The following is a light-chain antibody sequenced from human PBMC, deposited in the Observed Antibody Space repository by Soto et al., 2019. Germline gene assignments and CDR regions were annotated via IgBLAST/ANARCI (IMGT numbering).Light chain of an antibody. Sequence: IVMTQSPATLSVSPGERATLSCRASQSVSSDLAWYQQKPGQAPRLLIYGASTRATGIPARFSGSGSGTEFTLTISSLQSEDVAVYYCQHYYNWPFTFGPGTKVDIK. J-gene: IGKJ3*01. V-gene: IGKV3-15*01. CDR2: GAS. CDR1: QSVSSD. CDR3: QHYYNWPFT.